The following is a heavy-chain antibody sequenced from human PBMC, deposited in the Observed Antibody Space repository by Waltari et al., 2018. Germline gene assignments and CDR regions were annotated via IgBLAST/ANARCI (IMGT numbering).Heavy chain of an antibody. CDR2: IKSKTDGGTT. Sequence: EVQLVESGGGLVKPGGSLRLSCAASGFTFSNAWMSWVRQAPGKGLEWGGRIKSKTDGGTTDYAAPVKGRFTISRDDSKNTLYLQMNSLKTEDTAVYYCTTERGSLVYWGQGTLVTVSS. D-gene: IGHD3-10*01. V-gene: IGHV3-15*01. CDR1: GFTFSNAW. CDR3: TTERGSLVY. J-gene: IGHJ4*02.